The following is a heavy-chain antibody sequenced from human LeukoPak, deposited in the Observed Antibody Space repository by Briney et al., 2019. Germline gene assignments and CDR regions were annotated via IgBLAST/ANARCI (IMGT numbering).Heavy chain of an antibody. CDR3: AREKRITMVRGVINWFDP. J-gene: IGHJ5*02. D-gene: IGHD3-10*01. CDR1: GGSFSGYY. CDR2: INHSGST. V-gene: IGHV4-34*01. Sequence: KPSETLSLTCAVYGGSFSGYYWSWIRQPPGKGLEWIGEINHSGSTNYNPSLKSRVTISVDMSKNQFSLKLSSVTAADTAVYYCAREKRITMVRGVINWFDPWGQGTLVTVSS.